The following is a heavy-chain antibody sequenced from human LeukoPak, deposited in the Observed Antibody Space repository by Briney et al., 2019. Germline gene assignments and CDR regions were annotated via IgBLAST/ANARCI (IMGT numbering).Heavy chain of an antibody. CDR3: AKGFALGYFDWLFRGPFDY. D-gene: IGHD3-9*01. V-gene: IGHV3-30*18. Sequence: GRSLRLSCAASGFTFSSYGMHWVRQAPGKGLEWVAVISYDGSNKYYADSVKGRFTISRDNSKNTLYLQMNSLRAEDTAVYYCAKGFALGYFDWLFRGPFDYWGQGTLVTVSS. J-gene: IGHJ4*02. CDR1: GFTFSSYG. CDR2: ISYDGSNK.